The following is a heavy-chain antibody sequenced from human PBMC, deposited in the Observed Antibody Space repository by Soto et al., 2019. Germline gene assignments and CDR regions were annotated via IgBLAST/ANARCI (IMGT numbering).Heavy chain of an antibody. V-gene: IGHV4-34*01. Sequence: QVQLQQWGAGLLKPSETLSLTCAVYGGSFSGYYWSWIRQPPGKGLEWIGEINHSGSTNYNPSLKSRVTISVDTPKNQLSLKLSSVTAADTAVYYCARGWGGATMDYWGQGTLVTVSS. J-gene: IGHJ4*02. D-gene: IGHD1-26*01. CDR2: INHSGST. CDR3: ARGWGGATMDY. CDR1: GGSFSGYY.